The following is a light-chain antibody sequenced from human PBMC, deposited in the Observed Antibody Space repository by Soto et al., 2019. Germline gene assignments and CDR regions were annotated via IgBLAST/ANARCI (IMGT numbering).Light chain of an antibody. CDR3: QQSYSTPHT. CDR1: QSISIY. Sequence: DIQMTQSPSALSASIGERVTITCRASQSISIYLNWYQQKPGKAPRLLIYAATSLQSGVPSRFSGGGSGADFTLTVSSLQPEDFATYYCQQSYSTPHTFGQGTKVDIK. V-gene: IGKV1-39*01. CDR2: AAT. J-gene: IGKJ1*01.